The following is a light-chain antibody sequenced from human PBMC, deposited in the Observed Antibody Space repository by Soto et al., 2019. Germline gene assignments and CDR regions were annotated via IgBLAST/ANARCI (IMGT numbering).Light chain of an antibody. CDR2: ENN. Sequence: QSVLTQPPSVAAAPGQKVTISCSGTSSNLGNNYVSWYQQLPGTAPELLIYENNKRPSGIPDRFSGSKSGTSATLGITGLQTGDEADYYCGAWDGSLNAGVFGGGTQLTVL. J-gene: IGLJ3*02. CDR1: SSNLGNNY. CDR3: GAWDGSLNAGV. V-gene: IGLV1-51*02.